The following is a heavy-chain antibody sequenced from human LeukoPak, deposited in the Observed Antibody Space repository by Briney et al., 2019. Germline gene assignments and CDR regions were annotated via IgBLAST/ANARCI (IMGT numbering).Heavy chain of an antibody. CDR3: ARGASSWEYTTFDI. J-gene: IGHJ3*02. D-gene: IGHD6-13*01. CDR2: IGGSGITT. V-gene: IGHV3-23*01. Sequence: GGSLRLPCAASGFTFSSYGMHWVRQAPGKGLEWVSTIGGSGITTFYADSVKGRFTISRDNSKNAVFLQVNSLRAEDMAIYYCARGASSWEYTTFDIWGQGTIVTVSS. CDR1: GFTFSSYG.